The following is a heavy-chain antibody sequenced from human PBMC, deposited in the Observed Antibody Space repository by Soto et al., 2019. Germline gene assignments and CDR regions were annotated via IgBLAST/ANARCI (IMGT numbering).Heavy chain of an antibody. CDR3: ARAPYYYYMDV. CDR2: INHSGST. Sequence: SETLSLTCAVYGGSFSGYYWSWIRQPPGKGLEWIGEINHSGSTNYNPSLKSRVTISVDTSKNQFSLKLSSVTAADTAVYYCARAPYYYYMDVWGKGTTVTVSS. CDR1: GGSFSGYY. V-gene: IGHV4-34*01. J-gene: IGHJ6*03.